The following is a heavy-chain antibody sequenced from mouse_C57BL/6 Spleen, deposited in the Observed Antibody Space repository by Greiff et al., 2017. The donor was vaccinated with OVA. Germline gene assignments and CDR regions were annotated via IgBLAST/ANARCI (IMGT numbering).Heavy chain of an antibody. CDR2: IDPETGGT. D-gene: IGHD2-3*01. CDR1: GYTFTDYE. J-gene: IGHJ1*03. Sequence: QVQLKQSGAELVRPGASVTLSCKASGYTFTDYEMHWVKQTPVHGLEWIGAIDPETGGTAYNQKFKGKAILTADKSSSTAYMELRSLTSEDSAVYYCTRGRWLLRYFDVWGTGTTVTVSS. V-gene: IGHV1-15*01. CDR3: TRGRWLLRYFDV.